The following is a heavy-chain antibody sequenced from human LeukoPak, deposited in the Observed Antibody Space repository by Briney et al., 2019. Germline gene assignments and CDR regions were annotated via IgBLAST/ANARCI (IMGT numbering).Heavy chain of an antibody. CDR1: GFTVSSNY. D-gene: IGHD4-17*01. CDR3: ARGPVTRFEI. Sequence: GGSLRLSCAASGFTVSSNYMSWVRQAPGKGLEWVSVIYSGGTTYYADSVKGRFTISRDNSNNTLYLQMNSLRAEDTAVYYCARGPVTRFEIWGQGTMVTISS. J-gene: IGHJ3*02. V-gene: IGHV3-53*01. CDR2: IYSGGTT.